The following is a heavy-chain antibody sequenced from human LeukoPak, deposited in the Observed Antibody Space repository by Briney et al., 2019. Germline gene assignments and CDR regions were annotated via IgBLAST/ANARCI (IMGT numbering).Heavy chain of an antibody. J-gene: IGHJ5*02. V-gene: IGHV3-7*01. CDR1: TFTFSSLW. D-gene: IGHD3-22*01. CDR2: IEPGGSEE. Sequence: GGSLRLSCAVSTFTFSSLWMSWVRQAPGKGLEWVAKIEPGGSEENYLDSVKGRFTISRDDAKNSLYLQMNSLRAEDTAVYYCVTGGHYAGSWGQGSLVTVSS. CDR3: VTGGHYAGS.